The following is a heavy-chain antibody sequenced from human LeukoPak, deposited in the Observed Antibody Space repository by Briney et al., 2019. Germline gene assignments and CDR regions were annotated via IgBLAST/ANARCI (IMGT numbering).Heavy chain of an antibody. CDR1: GFTFSSYG. V-gene: IGHV3-33*06. CDR2: IWYDGSNK. J-gene: IGHJ4*02. D-gene: IGHD4-17*01. Sequence: GGSLRLSCAASGFTFSSYGMHWVRQAPGKGLEWVAVIWYDGSNKYYADSVKGRFTISRDNSKNTLYLRMNSLRAEGTAVYYCAKKMGPNYGDFDYWGQGTLVTVSS. CDR3: AKKMGPNYGDFDY.